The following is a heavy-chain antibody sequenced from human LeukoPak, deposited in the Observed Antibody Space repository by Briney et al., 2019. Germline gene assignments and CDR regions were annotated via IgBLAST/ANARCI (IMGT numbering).Heavy chain of an antibody. Sequence: GGSLRLSCAASGFTFSGSSMQWVRQAPGKGLEWVGRIRSKAHSYATAYAASVKGRFTISRDDSKNTAYLQMNSLKTEDTAVYYCTSRGWPWGQGILVTVSS. CDR2: IRSKAHSYAT. V-gene: IGHV3-73*01. J-gene: IGHJ4*02. CDR3: TSRGWP. D-gene: IGHD6-19*01. CDR1: GFTFSGSS.